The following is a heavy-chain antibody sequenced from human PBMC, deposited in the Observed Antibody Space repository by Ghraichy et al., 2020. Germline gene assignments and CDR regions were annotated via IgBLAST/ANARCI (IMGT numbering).Heavy chain of an antibody. CDR2: ITSSSRTI. D-gene: IGHD4-23*01. J-gene: IGHJ6*02. V-gene: IGHV3-48*02. Sequence: GESLNISCVGSGFILSSYSMNWVRQSPGKGLEWISYITSSSRTITYADSVKGRFTISRDNAQNSLYLQMNSLRDEDTAIYYCARGSKVVRFFYYDGMDVWGQGTTVTVSS. CDR1: GFILSSYS. CDR3: ARGSKVVRFFYYDGMDV.